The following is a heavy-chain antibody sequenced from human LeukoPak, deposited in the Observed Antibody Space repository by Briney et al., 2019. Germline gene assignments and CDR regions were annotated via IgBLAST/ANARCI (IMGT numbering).Heavy chain of an antibody. CDR2: VYHNGEI. CDR3: VTPRSWELSDMAV. CDR1: GYSITTNYY. D-gene: IGHD1-26*01. J-gene: IGHJ6*03. V-gene: IGHV4-38-2*02. Sequence: SETLSLTCTVSGYSITTNYYWAWIRQSPGTGLEWIGSVYHNGEIYYNPSLKSRVIISVDTSKNAFSLRLTSVTAADTAVYYCVTPRSWELSDMAVWGKGTTVIVSS.